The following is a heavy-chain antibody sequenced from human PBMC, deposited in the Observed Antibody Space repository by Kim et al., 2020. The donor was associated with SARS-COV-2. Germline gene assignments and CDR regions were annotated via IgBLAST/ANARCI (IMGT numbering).Heavy chain of an antibody. CDR2: IFLDTHDT. CDR3: TRDLLPGGADV. J-gene: IGHJ6*02. Sequence: GGSLRLSCTSSGISADFYALHWVRQPPGKSLEWVSGIFLDTHDTGYAGAVKGRFIISRDKAKNVVYLQMDRLTTDDTAHYYCTRDLLPGGADVWGQGTPVTVSS. D-gene: IGHD3-3*01. CDR1: GISADFYA. V-gene: IGHV3-9*02.